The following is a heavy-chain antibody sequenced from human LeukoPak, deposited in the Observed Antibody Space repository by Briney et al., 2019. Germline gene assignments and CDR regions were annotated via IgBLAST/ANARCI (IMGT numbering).Heavy chain of an antibody. CDR3: AKRYCSGGSCYMGFDY. J-gene: IGHJ4*02. D-gene: IGHD2-15*01. Sequence: GGSLRLSCVASGFTFSSYAMSWVRPAPGKGLGWVSAISGSGGSTYYADSVKGRFTISRDNSKNTLYLQMNSLRAEDTAVYYCAKRYCSGGSCYMGFDYWGQGTLVTVSS. V-gene: IGHV3-23*01. CDR2: ISGSGGST. CDR1: GFTFSSYA.